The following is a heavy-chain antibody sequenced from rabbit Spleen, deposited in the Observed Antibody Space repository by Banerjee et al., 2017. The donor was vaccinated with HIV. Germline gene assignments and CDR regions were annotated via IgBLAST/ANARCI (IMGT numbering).Heavy chain of an antibody. D-gene: IGHD2-1*01. CDR1: GFSFSNKAV. J-gene: IGHJ3*01. V-gene: IGHV1S45*01. Sequence: QEQLVESGGGLVKPEGSLKLSCTASGFSFSNKAVMCWVRQAPGKGLEWIACINAVTGKAVYASWAKGRFTVSKTSSTTVTLQMTGLTAADTATYFCARGSATMTLVITGYYLSLWGQGTLVTVS. CDR2: INAVTGKA. CDR3: ARGSATMTLVITGYYLSL.